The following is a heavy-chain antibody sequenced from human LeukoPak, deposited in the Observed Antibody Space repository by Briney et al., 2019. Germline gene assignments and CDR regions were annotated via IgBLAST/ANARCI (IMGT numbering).Heavy chain of an antibody. CDR3: ARGRDGGVYYYYMDV. CDR2: ISSSSSYI. CDR1: GVTFSSYS. Sequence: PGGSLRPSCAASGVTFSSYSMNWVRQAPGKGLEWVSSISSSSSYIYYADSVKGRFTISRDNAQNSLYLQMNSLRAEDTAVYYCARGRDGGVYYYYMDVWGKGTTVTVSS. J-gene: IGHJ6*03. V-gene: IGHV3-21*01.